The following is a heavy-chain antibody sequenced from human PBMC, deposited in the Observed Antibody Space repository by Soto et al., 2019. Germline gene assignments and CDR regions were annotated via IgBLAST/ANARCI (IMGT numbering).Heavy chain of an antibody. J-gene: IGHJ6*02. CDR1: GFTFSSYA. V-gene: IGHV3-30-3*01. CDR3: ARDRGYYYGSGSYGYYYGMDV. Sequence: GGSLRLSCAASGFTFSSYAMHWVRPAPGKGLEWVAVISYDGSNKYYPDSVKGRFTISRDNSKNTLDLQMNSLRTEDTAVYYCARDRGYYYGSGSYGYYYGMDVWGQGTTVTVSS. D-gene: IGHD3-10*01. CDR2: ISYDGSNK.